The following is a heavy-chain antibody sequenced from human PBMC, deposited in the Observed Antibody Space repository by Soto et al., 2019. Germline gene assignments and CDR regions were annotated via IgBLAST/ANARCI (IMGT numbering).Heavy chain of an antibody. Sequence: GGSLRLSCAASPFTFRSYSMHWVRQAPGKGLEWVTSISYDGSKESYADSVKGRFAVSRDNSKNTLYLQMNSLRPEDTAVYYCARYCNGGACYSASLDYWGQGTQVTVSS. J-gene: IGHJ4*02. D-gene: IGHD2-15*01. CDR2: ISYDGSKE. V-gene: IGHV3-30*09. CDR3: ARYCNGGACYSASLDY. CDR1: PFTFRSYS.